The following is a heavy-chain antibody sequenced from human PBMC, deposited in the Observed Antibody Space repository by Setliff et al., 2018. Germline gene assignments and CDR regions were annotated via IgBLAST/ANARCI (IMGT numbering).Heavy chain of an antibody. CDR2: IRYDGSNK. D-gene: IGHD2-15*01. J-gene: IGHJ4*02. V-gene: IGHV3-30*02. Sequence: GGSLRLSCAASGFTFSSYDMHWVRQAPGKGLEWLTFIRYDGSNKYYADSVKGRFTISRDNSKNTLYLQMNSLRPEDTAVYYCAKRGPYCSGGTCHYYFDYWGQGTLVTVSS. CDR1: GFTFSSYD. CDR3: AKRGPYCSGGTCHYYFDY.